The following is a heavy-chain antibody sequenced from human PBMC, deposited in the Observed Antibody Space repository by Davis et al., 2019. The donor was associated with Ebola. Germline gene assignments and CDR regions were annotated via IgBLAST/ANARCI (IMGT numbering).Heavy chain of an antibody. CDR3: ARDLVLVKGMDV. D-gene: IGHD2-8*02. CDR1: GFSVSGYY. Sequence: GESLKISCAASGFSVSGYYMSWVRQAPGKGLEWVSSISSSSSYIYYADSVKGRFTISRDNAKNSLYLQMNSLRAEDTAVYYCARDLVLVKGMDVWGQGTTVTVSS. CDR2: ISSSSSYI. J-gene: IGHJ6*02. V-gene: IGHV3-21*01.